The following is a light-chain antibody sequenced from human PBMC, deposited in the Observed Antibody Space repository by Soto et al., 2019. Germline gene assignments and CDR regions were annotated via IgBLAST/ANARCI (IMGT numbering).Light chain of an antibody. Sequence: EIVLTQSPGTLSLSPGERATLSCRASQSVSSSYLAWYQQKPGQAPRLLIYGASTRATGVPARFSGSGSGTEFTLTISSLQSEDFAVYFCQTVDKWPLFGQGTRLEIK. CDR3: QTVDKWPL. J-gene: IGKJ5*01. V-gene: IGKV3-20*01. CDR1: QSVSSSY. CDR2: GAS.